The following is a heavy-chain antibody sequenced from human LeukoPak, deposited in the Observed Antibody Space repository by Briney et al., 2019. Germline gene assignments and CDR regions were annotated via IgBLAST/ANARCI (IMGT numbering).Heavy chain of an antibody. CDR3: ARDRGTYYYGSFDY. V-gene: IGHV3-48*04. Sequence: GGSLRLSCAASGFTFSSYSMNWVRQAPGKGLEWVSYISSSGSTIYYADSVKGRFTISRDNAKNSLYLQMNSLRAEDTAVYYCARDRGTYYYGSFDYWGQGTLVTVSS. J-gene: IGHJ4*02. CDR2: ISSSGSTI. D-gene: IGHD3-10*01. CDR1: GFTFSSYS.